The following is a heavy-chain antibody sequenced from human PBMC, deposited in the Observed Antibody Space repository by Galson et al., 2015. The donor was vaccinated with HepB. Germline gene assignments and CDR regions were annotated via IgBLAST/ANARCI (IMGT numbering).Heavy chain of an antibody. CDR1: GYTLTGYA. Sequence: SVKVSCKASGYTLTGYAMHWVRQAPGQGLEWMGIINPSGGSTSYAQKLQGRVTMTRDTSTSTVYMELSSLRSEDTAVYYCATGTLTDDSKGHFNWFDPWGQGTLVTVSS. V-gene: IGHV1-46*04. CDR2: INPSGGST. D-gene: IGHD2-21*02. J-gene: IGHJ5*02. CDR3: ATGTLTDDSKGHFNWFDP.